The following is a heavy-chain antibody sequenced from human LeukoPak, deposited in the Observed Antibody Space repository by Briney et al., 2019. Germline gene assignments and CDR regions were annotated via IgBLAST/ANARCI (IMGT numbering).Heavy chain of an antibody. CDR2: IYTSGST. V-gene: IGHV4-4*07. D-gene: IGHD5-18*01. CDR1: GGSISNDY. CDR3: ARDVCGYYYGCSLDY. J-gene: IGHJ4*02. Sequence: SETLSLTCTVSGGSISNDYWNRIRQPAGKGLEWIGRIYTSGSTSYNSSLKSRVTMSVDTSKNQFSLKLSSVTAADTAVYYCARDVCGYYYGCSLDYWGQGTLVSVSS.